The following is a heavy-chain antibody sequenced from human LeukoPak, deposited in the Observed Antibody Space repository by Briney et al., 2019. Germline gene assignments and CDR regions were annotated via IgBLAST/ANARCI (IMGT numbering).Heavy chain of an antibody. J-gene: IGHJ4*02. CDR3: ARSHHLEYLERDYFDY. V-gene: IGHV1-3*01. CDR1: GYTFTSYA. D-gene: IGHD1-14*01. CDR2: INAGNGNT. Sequence: ASVKVSCKASGYTFTSYAMHWVRLAPGQRLEWMGWINAGNGNTKYSQKFQGRVTITRDTSASTAYMELSSLRSEDTAVYYCARSHHLEYLERDYFDYWGQGTLVTVSS.